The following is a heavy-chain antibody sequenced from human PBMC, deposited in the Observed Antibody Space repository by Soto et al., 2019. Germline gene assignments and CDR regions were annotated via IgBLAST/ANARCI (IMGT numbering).Heavy chain of an antibody. D-gene: IGHD3-3*01. Sequence: GGSLRLSCAVSGFTLSTFAMTWVRQAPGKGLECVSGIVGSGSTYYADSVKGRFTISRDNSKNTLYLQMNSLRAEDTAVYYCARASAEWPNDAFDIWGQGTMVTVS. V-gene: IGHV3-23*01. J-gene: IGHJ3*02. CDR1: GFTLSTFA. CDR2: IVGSGST. CDR3: ARASAEWPNDAFDI.